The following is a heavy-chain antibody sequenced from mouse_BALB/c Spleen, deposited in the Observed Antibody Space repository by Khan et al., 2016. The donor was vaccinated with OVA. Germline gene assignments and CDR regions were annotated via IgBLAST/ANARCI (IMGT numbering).Heavy chain of an antibody. V-gene: IGHV9-3*02. D-gene: IGHD2-2*01. CDR3: ARGSYYGYDATPY. J-gene: IGHJ3*01. Sequence: QIQLVQSGPELKKPGETVKISCKASGYIFTNNGMNWLKQAPGKGLKWMGWIKTKTGEPTYTEEFKGRFAFSLATSASTAYLQINNLKNEDTATYFCARGSYYGYDATPYWGQGTLVTVSA. CDR1: GYIFTNNG. CDR2: IKTKTGEP.